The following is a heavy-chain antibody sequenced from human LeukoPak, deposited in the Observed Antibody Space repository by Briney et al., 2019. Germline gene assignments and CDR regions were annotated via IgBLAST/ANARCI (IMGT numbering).Heavy chain of an antibody. J-gene: IGHJ6*02. CDR1: GFTVSSNY. Sequence: PGGSLRLSCAASGFTVSSNYMSWVRQAPGKGLEWVSVIYSGGSTYYADSVKGRFIISRDNSKNTLYLQMNSLRAEDTAVYYCARGVVLTAKIYYYYYGMDVWGQGTTVTVSS. CDR3: ARGVVLTAKIYYYYYGMDV. V-gene: IGHV3-66*01. CDR2: IYSGGST. D-gene: IGHD2-21*02.